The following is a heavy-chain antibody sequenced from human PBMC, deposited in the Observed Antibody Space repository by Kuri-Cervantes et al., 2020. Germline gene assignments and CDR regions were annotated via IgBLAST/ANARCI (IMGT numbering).Heavy chain of an antibody. D-gene: IGHD6-13*01. V-gene: IGHV3-21*03. CDR1: GFTFSSYA. CDR2: ISSSSSYI. CDR3: ASDIVSSWGGTYYFDY. Sequence: GGSLRLSCAASGFTFSSYAMHWVRQAPGKGLEWVSSISSSSSYISYADSVKGRFTISRDNAKNSLYLQMNNLRAEDTAVYYCASDIVSSWGGTYYFDYWGQGTLVTVSS. J-gene: IGHJ4*02.